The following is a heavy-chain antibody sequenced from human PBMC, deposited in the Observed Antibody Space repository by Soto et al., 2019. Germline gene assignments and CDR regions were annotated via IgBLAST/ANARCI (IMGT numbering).Heavy chain of an antibody. V-gene: IGHV4-31*03. J-gene: IGHJ4*02. CDR2: IYCSGST. CDR1: GGSISSGGYY. D-gene: IGHD5-18*01. CDR3: ARSGYSYGPNPLLY. Sequence: ASGTLSLTCTVSGGSISSGGYYWSWIRQHPGKGLEWIGYIYCSGSTYYNPSLKSRVTISVDTSKNQFSLKLSSVTAADTAVYYCARSGYSYGPNPLLYWGQGTLVTVS.